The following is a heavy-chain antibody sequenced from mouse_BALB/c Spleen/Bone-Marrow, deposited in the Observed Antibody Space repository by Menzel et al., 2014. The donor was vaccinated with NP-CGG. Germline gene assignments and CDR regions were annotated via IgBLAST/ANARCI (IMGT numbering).Heavy chain of an antibody. CDR1: GFNIKNTY. Sequence: EVKLVESGAELVKPGASVKLSCTASGFNIKNTYIHWVKQRPEQGLEWIGRIDPANVNTKYDPKFQGKATITADTSSNTAYLQLSSLTSEDTAVYYCATYYYGSSLFAYWGQGTLVTVPA. CDR2: IDPANVNT. D-gene: IGHD1-1*01. V-gene: IGHV14-3*02. J-gene: IGHJ3*01. CDR3: ATYYYGSSLFAY.